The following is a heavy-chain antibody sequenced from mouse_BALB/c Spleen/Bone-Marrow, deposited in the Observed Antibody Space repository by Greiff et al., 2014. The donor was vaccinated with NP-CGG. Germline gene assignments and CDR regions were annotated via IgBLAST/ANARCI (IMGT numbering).Heavy chain of an antibody. CDR3: ARHEDLDIRRRLGAMDY. D-gene: IGHD2-12*01. Sequence: SGAELVKPGASVKLSCKASGYTFTEYIIHWIKQRSGQGLEWIGWFFPGSGSIKYNEKFKDKATLTADKSSSTVYIELSRLTSEDSAVYFCARHEDLDIRRRLGAMDYWGQGTSVTVSS. CDR1: GYTFTEYI. CDR2: FFPGSGSI. J-gene: IGHJ4*01. V-gene: IGHV1-62-2*01.